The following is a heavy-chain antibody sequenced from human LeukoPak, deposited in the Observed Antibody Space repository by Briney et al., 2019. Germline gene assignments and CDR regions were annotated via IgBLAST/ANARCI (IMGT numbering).Heavy chain of an antibody. CDR2: ISSSSSYI. V-gene: IGHV3-21*01. CDR1: GFTLSSYA. D-gene: IGHD6-6*01. J-gene: IGHJ3*02. CDR3: AREFIAARPDTLYNLCAFDI. Sequence: PGGSLRLSCAASGFTLSSYAMSWVRQAPGKGLEWVSSISSSSSYIYYADSVKGRFTISRDNAKNSLYLQMNSLRAEDTVVYYCAREFIAARPDTLYNLCAFDIWGQGTMVTVSS.